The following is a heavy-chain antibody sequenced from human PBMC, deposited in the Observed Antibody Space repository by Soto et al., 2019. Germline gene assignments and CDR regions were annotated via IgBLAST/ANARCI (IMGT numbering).Heavy chain of an antibody. V-gene: IGHV3-23*01. CDR2: ISGGGSTT. CDR3: ARDQAAGGTISRYFLD. J-gene: IGHJ1*01. Sequence: EVQLLESGGGLVQPEGSLRLSCEASGFTFSSYAMRWVRQAPGKGLEWVSGISGGGSTTYYADSVKGRFTISRDNSKNTLYLQVNSRRAEDTAVYYCARDQAAGGTISRYFLDWGQGTLVTVSS. D-gene: IGHD6-13*01. CDR1: GFTFSSYA.